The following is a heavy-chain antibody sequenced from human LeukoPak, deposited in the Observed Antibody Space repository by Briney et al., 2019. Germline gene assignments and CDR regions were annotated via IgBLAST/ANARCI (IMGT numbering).Heavy chain of an antibody. Sequence: PGGSLRLSCAASGFTFSSYAMSWVRQAPGKGLEWVSAISGSGGSTYYAGSVKGRFTISRDNSKNTLYLQMNSLRAEDTAVYYCAKEAVWLASSHNWFDPWGQGTLVTVSS. CDR3: AKEAVWLASSHNWFDP. CDR1: GFTFSSYA. J-gene: IGHJ5*02. D-gene: IGHD6-19*01. CDR2: ISGSGGST. V-gene: IGHV3-23*01.